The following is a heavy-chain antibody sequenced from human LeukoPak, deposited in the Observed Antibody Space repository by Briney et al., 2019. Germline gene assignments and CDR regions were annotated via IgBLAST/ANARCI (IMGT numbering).Heavy chain of an antibody. CDR1: GGSIGNFY. V-gene: IGHV4-4*07. J-gene: IGHJ6*03. CDR2: IFTTGGT. D-gene: IGHD3-10*01. CDR3: ARARYGSGSYHFMDV. Sequence: PSETLSLTCTVSGGSIGNFYWNWIRQPAGKGLEWIGRIFTTGGTNYNPSLKSRVTMSVDTSKNQLSLRLSSVTAADTAVYYCARARYGSGSYHFMDVWGKGTTVTISS.